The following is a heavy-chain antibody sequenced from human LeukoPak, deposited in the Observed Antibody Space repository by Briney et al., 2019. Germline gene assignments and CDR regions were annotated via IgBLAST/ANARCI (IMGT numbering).Heavy chain of an antibody. CDR2: TYPGDSDT. CDR3: AISRRYNGLTYGAENFQH. D-gene: IGHD1-1*01. CDR1: RYSFTTYW. J-gene: IGHJ1*01. Sequence: GESLKISFKGSRYSFTTYWIGLVLQMPLKHLQPMAITYPGDSDTRYSPSFQGQVTISADRSISTAYLQWRRLKASDTAMYYCAISRRYNGLTYGAENFQHWGQGTLVTVSS. V-gene: IGHV5-51*01.